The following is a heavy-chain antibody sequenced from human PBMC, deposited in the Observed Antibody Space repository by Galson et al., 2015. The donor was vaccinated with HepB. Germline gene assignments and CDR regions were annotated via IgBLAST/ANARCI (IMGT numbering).Heavy chain of an antibody. V-gene: IGHV1-18*01. Sequence: SVRLSCAASGFTFTSYGISWVRQAPGQGLEWMGWIGSYNGNTNYAQNLQGRVTMTTDTSTSTAYMELRSLRSDDTAVYYCARARAQLGDFQHWGQGTLVTVSS. CDR3: ARARAQLGDFQH. J-gene: IGHJ1*01. CDR2: IGSYNGNT. D-gene: IGHD7-27*01. CDR1: GFTFTSYG.